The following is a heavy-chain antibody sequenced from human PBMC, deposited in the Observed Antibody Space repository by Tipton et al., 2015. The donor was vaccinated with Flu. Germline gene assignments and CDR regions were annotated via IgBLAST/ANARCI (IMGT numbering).Heavy chain of an antibody. V-gene: IGHV1-69*01. Sequence: QSGAEVKKPGSSVKVSCKASGGTFSSYAISWVRQAPGQGLEWMGGIIPIFGTANYAQKFQGRVTITADESTSTAYMELRSLRSDDTAVYYCARVDFWQQLLYYYYYMDVWGKGTTVTVSS. J-gene: IGHJ6*03. CDR2: IIPIFGTA. CDR1: GGTFSSYA. D-gene: IGHD6-13*01. CDR3: ARVDFWQQLLYYYYYMDV.